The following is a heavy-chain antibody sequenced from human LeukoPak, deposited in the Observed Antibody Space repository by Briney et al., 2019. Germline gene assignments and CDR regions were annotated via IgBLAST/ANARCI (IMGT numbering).Heavy chain of an antibody. CDR2: MNPNSGNT. CDR1: GYTFTSYD. Sequence: ASVKVSCKASGYTFTSYDINWVRQATGQGLEWMGWMNPNSGNTGYAQKFQGRVTITRNTSICTAYMELSSLRSEDTAVYYCARGALGYCSGGSCLPYNWFDPWGQGTLVTVSS. D-gene: IGHD2-15*01. V-gene: IGHV1-8*03. J-gene: IGHJ5*02. CDR3: ARGALGYCSGGSCLPYNWFDP.